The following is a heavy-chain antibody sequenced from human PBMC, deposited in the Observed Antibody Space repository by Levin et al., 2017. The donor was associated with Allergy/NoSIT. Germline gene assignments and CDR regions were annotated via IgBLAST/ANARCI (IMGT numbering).Heavy chain of an antibody. Sequence: GESLKISCAASGFTFSNYAMHWVRQAPGKGLEWVGVISDDGSSEFYIDSVKGRFTIPRDNSKNRLYLQMDSLRAEDTALYYCVREIAEEGTWGQGTLVIVSS. CDR2: ISDDGSSE. V-gene: IGHV3-30-3*01. CDR3: VREIAEEGT. J-gene: IGHJ4*02. D-gene: IGHD1-1*01. CDR1: GFTFSNYA.